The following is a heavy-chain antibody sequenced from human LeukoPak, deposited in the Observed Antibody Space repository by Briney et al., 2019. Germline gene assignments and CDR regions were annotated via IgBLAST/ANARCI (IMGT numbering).Heavy chain of an antibody. CDR3: TTDKLRVRGSGWYYFDY. Sequence: GGSLRLSCAASGFTFSNAWMSWVRRAPGRGLEWVGRIKSKTDGGTTDYAAPVKGRFTISRDDSKNTLSLQMNSLKTEDTAVYYCTTDKLRVRGSGWYYFDYWGQGTLVTVSS. J-gene: IGHJ4*02. D-gene: IGHD6-19*01. CDR1: GFTFSNAW. CDR2: IKSKTDGGTT. V-gene: IGHV3-15*01.